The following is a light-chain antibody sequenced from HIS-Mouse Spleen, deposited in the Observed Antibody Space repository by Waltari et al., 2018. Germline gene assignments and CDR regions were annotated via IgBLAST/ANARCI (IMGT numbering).Light chain of an antibody. CDR2: EGS. Sequence: QSALTQPASVSGSPGQSITISCPGTSSDVGSYNLVPWYQQHPGKAPKLMIYEGSKRPSGVSNRFSGSKSGNTASLTISGLQAEDEADYYCCSYAGSSTFDVVFGGGTKLTVL. V-gene: IGLV2-23*03. J-gene: IGLJ2*01. CDR1: SSDVGSYNL. CDR3: CSYAGSSTFDVV.